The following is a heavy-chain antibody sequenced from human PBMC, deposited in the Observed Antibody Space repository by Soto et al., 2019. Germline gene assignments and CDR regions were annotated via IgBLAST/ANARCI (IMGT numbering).Heavy chain of an antibody. Sequence: EVQLVESGGGLVEPGRSLKLSCAASGFTFDDYAMHWVRQAPGKGLEWVSGISWNSGEIAYADSVKGRFTISRDNAKNSLYLQLNSLRTEDPAFYYCAKIYCDSTYTASCYSYFDSWGQGALVIVSS. V-gene: IGHV3-9*01. D-gene: IGHD1-26*01. CDR1: GFTFDDYA. J-gene: IGHJ4*02. CDR3: AKIYCDSTYTASCYSYFDS. CDR2: ISWNSGEI.